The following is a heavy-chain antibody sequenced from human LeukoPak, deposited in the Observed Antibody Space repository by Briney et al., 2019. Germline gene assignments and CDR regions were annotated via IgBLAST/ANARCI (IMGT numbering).Heavy chain of an antibody. V-gene: IGHV1-2*02. D-gene: IGHD3-3*01. CDR2: INPNSGDT. J-gene: IGHJ3*02. CDR1: GYTFTGYY. Sequence: ASVKVSCKASGYTFTGYYMHWVRQAPGQGLEWMGWINPNSGDTNYAQKFQGRVTMTRDTSISTAYMELSRLRSDDTAVYYCASIGGPDAFDIWGQGTMVTVSS. CDR3: ASIGGPDAFDI.